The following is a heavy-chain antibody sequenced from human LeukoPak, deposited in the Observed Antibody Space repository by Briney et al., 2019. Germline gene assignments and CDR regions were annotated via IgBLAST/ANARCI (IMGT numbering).Heavy chain of an antibody. CDR3: ARDKRLGFDY. CDR2: ISSSSSYI. V-gene: IGHV3-21*01. J-gene: IGHJ4*02. D-gene: IGHD6-25*01. CDR1: GFTFSSYS. Sequence: GGSLRLPCAASGFTFSSYSMNWVRQAPGKGLEWVSSISSSSSYIYYADSVKGRFTISRDNAKNSLYLQMNSLRAEDTAVYYCARDKRLGFDYWGQGTLVTVSS.